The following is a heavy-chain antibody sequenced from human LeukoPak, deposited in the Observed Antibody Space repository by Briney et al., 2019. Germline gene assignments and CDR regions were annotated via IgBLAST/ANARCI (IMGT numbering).Heavy chain of an antibody. J-gene: IGHJ4*02. CDR3: AKVVRSMVTGGDYFDS. D-gene: IGHD3-10*01. CDR1: GFAFSNYA. Sequence: GGSLSLSCAASGFAFSNYAMSWVRQPPGKGLEGVSSLSGGGDSRYYADYMMGRFTISRENSKNTQYLQMNSLRAEDTAVYYCAKVVRSMVTGGDYFDSWGQGTLVTVSS. CDR2: LSGGGDSR. V-gene: IGHV3-23*01.